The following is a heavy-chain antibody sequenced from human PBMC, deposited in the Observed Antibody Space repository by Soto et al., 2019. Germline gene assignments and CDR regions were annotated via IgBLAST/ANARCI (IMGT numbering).Heavy chain of an antibody. J-gene: IGHJ4*02. CDR2: IGATGDT. V-gene: IGHV3-13*01. CDR1: VFTFNNYD. D-gene: IGHD2-15*01. CDR3: TKDVLYCGGGSCLVGPSYTFDH. Sequence: WWSLRLSCSASVFTFNNYDMHWFRQATGKGLEWLSGIGATGDTYYPGAVKGRFTMSRDNSKDTVYLQMNSLRADDTAVYYCTKDVLYCGGGSCLVGPSYTFDHWGQGTLVTVSS.